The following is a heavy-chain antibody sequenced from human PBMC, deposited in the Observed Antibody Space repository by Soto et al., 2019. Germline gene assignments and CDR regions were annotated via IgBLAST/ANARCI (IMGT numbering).Heavy chain of an antibody. CDR3: AREGPPTDY. CDR1: GYTFSSYH. Sequence: QVQLVQSGAEVKKPGASVTVSCKASGYTFSSYHISWVRQAPGQGLEWMGWISAYNGNTNYAPRLQGRVTMTTDTATSTAYRGLRSLRSDDTAVDYCAREGPPTDYWGQGTLVTVSS. V-gene: IGHV1-18*01. J-gene: IGHJ4*02. CDR2: ISAYNGNT.